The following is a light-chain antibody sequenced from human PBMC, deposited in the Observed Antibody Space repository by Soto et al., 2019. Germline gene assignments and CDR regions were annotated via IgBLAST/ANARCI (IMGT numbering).Light chain of an antibody. Sequence: DIQMTQSPSTLSASVGDRVTITCRASQSISSWLAWYQQKPGKAPKLLIYKAYTVESGVPSRFSGSGSGTEFTLTISSLQPDDFATYYCQRYNSHFGQGTKLEIK. CDR3: QRYNSH. CDR1: QSISSW. J-gene: IGKJ2*01. V-gene: IGKV1-5*03. CDR2: KAY.